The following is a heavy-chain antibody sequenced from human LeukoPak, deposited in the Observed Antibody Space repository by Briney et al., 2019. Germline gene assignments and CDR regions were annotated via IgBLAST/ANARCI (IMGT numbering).Heavy chain of an antibody. CDR2: ITPSGGRT. J-gene: IGHJ4*02. CDR1: GYNFTNYY. CDR3: SRVDIYGDPTYFDY. V-gene: IGHV1-46*03. D-gene: IGHD4-17*01. Sequence: ASVKVSCKASGYNFTNYYIHCVRHPPGQGLEWMGIITPSGGRTNYVQKFQGIVTMTRDPSTSTDYMELSSLRSEDTAVYYCSRVDIYGDPTYFDYWGQGTLVIVSS.